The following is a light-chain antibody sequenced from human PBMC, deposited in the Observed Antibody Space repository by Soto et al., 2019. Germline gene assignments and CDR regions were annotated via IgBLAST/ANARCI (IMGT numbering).Light chain of an antibody. Sequence: QSVLTQPPSASGTPGQRVTISCSGSSSNIGSNTVNWYQQLPGTAPKLLIYSNNQRPSGVPDRFSGSKSGTSASLAISGLQSDDEADYDCAAWDDSLNGPVFGGGTKLPVL. CDR1: SSNIGSNT. J-gene: IGLJ2*01. V-gene: IGLV1-44*01. CDR3: AAWDDSLNGPV. CDR2: SNN.